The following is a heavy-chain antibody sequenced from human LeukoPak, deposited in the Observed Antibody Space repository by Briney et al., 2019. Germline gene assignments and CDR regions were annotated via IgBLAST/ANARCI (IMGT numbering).Heavy chain of an antibody. CDR1: GFTFSDYY. CDR2: ISSSGSTI. Sequence: GGSLRLSCAASGFTFSDYYMSWIRQAPGKGLEWVSYISSSGSTIYYADSVKGRFTISRDNAKNSLYVQMNSRRAEDTAVYYCARLGNSGDIVGAIWFDYWGQGTLVTVSS. CDR3: ARLGNSGDIVGAIWFDY. V-gene: IGHV3-11*01. J-gene: IGHJ4*02. D-gene: IGHD1-26*01.